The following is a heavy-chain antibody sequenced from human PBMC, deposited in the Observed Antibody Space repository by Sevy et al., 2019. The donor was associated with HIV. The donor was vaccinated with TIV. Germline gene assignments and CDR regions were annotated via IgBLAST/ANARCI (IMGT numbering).Heavy chain of an antibody. CDR2: ISAYNGNT. J-gene: IGHJ6*02. V-gene: IGHV1-18*01. D-gene: IGHD1-7*01. Sequence: ASVKVSCKASGYTFTSYGISWVRQAPGQGLEWMGWISAYNGNTNYAQKLQGRVTMTTDTSTSTAYMELRSLRSDDTAVYYCARRTGTTKRGYYYYGMDVWCQGTTVTVSS. CDR3: ARRTGTTKRGYYYYGMDV. CDR1: GYTFTSYG.